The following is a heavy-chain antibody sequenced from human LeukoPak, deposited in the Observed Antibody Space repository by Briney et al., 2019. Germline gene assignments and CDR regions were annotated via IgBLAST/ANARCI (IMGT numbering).Heavy chain of an antibody. CDR2: IYPGDSDS. Sequence: GESLKISCKGSGYSFTSYWIGWVRQMPGKGLECMGIIYPGDSDSRYSPSFQGQVTISADRSISTAYLQWSSLKASDTAMYYCARRRFSSSSVQGDFQHWGQGTLVTVSS. D-gene: IGHD6-13*01. J-gene: IGHJ1*01. V-gene: IGHV5-51*01. CDR3: ARRRFSSSSVQGDFQH. CDR1: GYSFTSYW.